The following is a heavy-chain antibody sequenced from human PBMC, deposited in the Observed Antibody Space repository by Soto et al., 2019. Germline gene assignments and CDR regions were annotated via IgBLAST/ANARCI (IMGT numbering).Heavy chain of an antibody. D-gene: IGHD6-19*01. CDR2: ISGSGDTS. CDR3: AKEGTSGLYYFDY. V-gene: IGHV3-23*01. Sequence: GGSLRISCAASGFIFSNYAISWVRKAPGKGLEWVSIISGSGDTSYYADSVKGRFTISRDNSRNTLYLQMNSLRAGDSAKYYCAKEGTSGLYYFDYWGPGTLVTVSS. J-gene: IGHJ4*02. CDR1: GFIFSNYA.